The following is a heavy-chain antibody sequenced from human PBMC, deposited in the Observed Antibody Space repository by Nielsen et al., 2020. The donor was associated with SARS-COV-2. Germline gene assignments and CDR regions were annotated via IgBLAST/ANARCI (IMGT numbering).Heavy chain of an antibody. CDR2: IYYTGST. Sequence: SETLSLTCTVSGGSISTYYWSWIRQPPGKGLEWIGHIYYTGSTNYNPSLKSRVTISVDTSKNQFSLKLSSVTAADTAVYYCARSRFGNTIFGVVIHDAFDIWGQGTMVTVSS. V-gene: IGHV4-59*08. J-gene: IGHJ3*02. CDR3: ARSRFGNTIFGVVIHDAFDI. D-gene: IGHD3-3*01. CDR1: GGSISTYY.